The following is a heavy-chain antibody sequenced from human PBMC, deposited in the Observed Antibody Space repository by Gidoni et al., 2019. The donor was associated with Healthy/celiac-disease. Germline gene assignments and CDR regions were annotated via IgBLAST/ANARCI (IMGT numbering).Heavy chain of an antibody. CDR1: GFTFSSYW. V-gene: IGHV3-7*01. CDR3: ARVYYYDSSGYYYFYFDY. CDR2: IKQDGSEK. J-gene: IGHJ4*02. Sequence: EVQLVESGGGLVQPGGSLRLSCAASGFTFSSYWMSWVRQAPGKGLEWVANIKQDGSEKYYVDSVKGRFTISRDNAKNSLYLQMNSLRAEDTAVYYCARVYYYDSSGYYYFYFDYWGQGTLVTVSS. D-gene: IGHD3-22*01.